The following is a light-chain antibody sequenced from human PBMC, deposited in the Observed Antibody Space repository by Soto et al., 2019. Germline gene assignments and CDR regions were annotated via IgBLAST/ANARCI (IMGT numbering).Light chain of an antibody. CDR1: QGISSY. CDR3: QQYYSYPPLT. Sequence: AIRMTQSPSSLSASTGDRVTITCRVSQGISSYLAWYQQKPGKAPKLLIYAASTLQSGVPSRFSGSGSGTDFTLTISCLQSEDFATYYCQQYYSYPPLTFGGGTKVDIK. V-gene: IGKV1-8*01. J-gene: IGKJ4*01. CDR2: AAS.